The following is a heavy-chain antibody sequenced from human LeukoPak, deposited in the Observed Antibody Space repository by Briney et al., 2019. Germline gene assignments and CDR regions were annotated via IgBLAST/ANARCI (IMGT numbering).Heavy chain of an antibody. CDR2: INPNSGGT. D-gene: IGHD3-16*01. CDR3: ARDGGGFGLDP. J-gene: IGHJ5*02. Sequence: ASVKVSCKASGYTLTGYYMHWVRQAPGQGLEWMGWINPNSGGTNYAQKLQGRVTMTTDTSTSTAYMEVRSLRSDDTAVYYCARDGGGFGLDPWGQGTLVTVSS. V-gene: IGHV1-2*02. CDR1: GYTLTGYY.